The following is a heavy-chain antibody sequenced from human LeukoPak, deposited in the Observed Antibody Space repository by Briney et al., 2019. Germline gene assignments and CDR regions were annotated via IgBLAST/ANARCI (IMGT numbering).Heavy chain of an antibody. V-gene: IGHV3-53*01. Sequence: GRSLRLSCAASGFSVSSNYMSWVRQAPGKGLEWVSVIYSGGSTYYADSVKGRFTISRDNSKNTLYLQMKSLRAEDTAVYYCARTDETAPAEDFQHWGQGTLVTVSS. J-gene: IGHJ1*01. CDR2: IYSGGST. CDR1: GFSVSSNY. CDR3: ARTDETAPAEDFQH. D-gene: IGHD2-21*02.